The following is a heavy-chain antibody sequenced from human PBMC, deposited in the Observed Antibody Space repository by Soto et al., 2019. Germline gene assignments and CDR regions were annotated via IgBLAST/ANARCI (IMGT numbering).Heavy chain of an antibody. CDR3: ARRSSLAVRGLFRYHEYGMDA. D-gene: IGHD3-16*01. CDR2: INHSGSS. CDR1: DGSFSGSY. V-gene: IGHV4-34*01. Sequence: QEQLQQWGAGLLKPSETLSPTCAVYDGSFSGSYWNWIRQPPGKGLEWIGEINHSGSSNYNPALQGRVTMTVDTSKNQFSLKLRSVTAADTAVYYCARRSSLAVRGLFRYHEYGMDAWGQGTTVIVSS. J-gene: IGHJ6*02.